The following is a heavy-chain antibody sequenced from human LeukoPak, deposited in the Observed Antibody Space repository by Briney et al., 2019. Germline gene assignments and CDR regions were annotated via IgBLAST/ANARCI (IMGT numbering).Heavy chain of an antibody. CDR3: TRVGYIDEGIDY. D-gene: IGHD5-24*01. J-gene: IGHJ4*02. CDR2: IKQDGSKK. Sequence: GGSLRLSCAASGFTFTTYWMTWVRQAPGKGLEWVANIKQDGSKKSYVDSVKGRFTISRDNAKNSLYLQMNSLRAEDTAIYYCTRVGYIDEGIDYWGQGTLVTVSS. V-gene: IGHV3-7*04. CDR1: GFTFTTYW.